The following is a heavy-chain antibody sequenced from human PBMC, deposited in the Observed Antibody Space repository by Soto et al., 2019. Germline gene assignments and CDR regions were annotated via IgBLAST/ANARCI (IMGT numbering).Heavy chain of an antibody. D-gene: IGHD3-9*01. CDR1: GFTFSNAW. V-gene: IGHV3-15*07. CDR3: TTDPVYYDILTGYWPAIPINYYYYGMDV. CDR2: IKSKTDGGTT. J-gene: IGHJ6*02. Sequence: PGGSLRLSCAASGFTFSNAWMNWVRQAPGKGLEWVGRIKSKTDGGTTDYAAPVKGRFTISRDDSKNTLYLQMNSLKTEDTAVYYCTTDPVYYDILTGYWPAIPINYYYYGMDVWGQGTTVTVSS.